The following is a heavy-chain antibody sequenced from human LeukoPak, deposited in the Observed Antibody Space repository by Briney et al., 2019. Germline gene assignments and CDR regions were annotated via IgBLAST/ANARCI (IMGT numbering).Heavy chain of an antibody. CDR2: ISYDGSNK. V-gene: IGHV3-30*04. D-gene: IGHD2-8*01. CDR1: GFTFSSYA. J-gene: IGHJ4*02. CDR3: AKDRSCINDACHGDFDY. Sequence: GGSLRLSCAASGFTFSSYAMHWVRQAPGKGLEWVAVISYDGSNKYYADSVKGRFTISRDNSKNTLYLQMNSLRAKDTAVYYCAKDRSCINDACHGDFDYWGQGTLVTVSS.